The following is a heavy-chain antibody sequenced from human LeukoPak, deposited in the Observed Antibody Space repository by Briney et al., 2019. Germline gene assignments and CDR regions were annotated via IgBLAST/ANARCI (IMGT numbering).Heavy chain of an antibody. CDR1: GFTFRLYA. CDR3: ARDYCSGGSCHGESAFDI. J-gene: IGHJ3*02. CDR2: ITGSGDNT. Sequence: GGSLRLSCAASGFTFRLYALSWVRQVPGKGLEWVSGITGSGDNTYYTDSVKGRFTISRDNSKNTLYLQMNSLRAEDTAVYYCARDYCSGGSCHGESAFDIWGQGTMVTVSS. V-gene: IGHV3-23*01. D-gene: IGHD2-15*01.